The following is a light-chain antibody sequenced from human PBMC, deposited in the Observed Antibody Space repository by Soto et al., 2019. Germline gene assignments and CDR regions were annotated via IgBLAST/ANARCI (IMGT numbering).Light chain of an antibody. Sequence: QSALPQPPSASGSPGQSVTISCTGTSSDVGGYNYVSWYQQHPGKAPKLMIYEVSKQPSGVPDRFSGSKSGNTASLTVSGLQAEDEADYYCSSYAGSNTPYVFGTGTKVTVL. CDR3: SSYAGSNTPYV. V-gene: IGLV2-8*01. CDR2: EVS. CDR1: SSDVGGYNY. J-gene: IGLJ1*01.